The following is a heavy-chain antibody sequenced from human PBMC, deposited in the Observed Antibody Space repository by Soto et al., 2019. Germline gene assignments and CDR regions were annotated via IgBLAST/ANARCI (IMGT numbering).Heavy chain of an antibody. D-gene: IGHD3-10*01. CDR1: GFTFSSYA. Sequence: PGGSLRLSCAASGFTFSSYAMHWVRQAPGKGLEWVAVISYDGSNKYYADSVKGRFTISRDNSKNTLYLQMNSLRAEDTAVYYCAKDRGTGFGELPSLFDYWGQGTLVTVSS. J-gene: IGHJ4*02. CDR3: AKDRGTGFGELPSLFDY. V-gene: IGHV3-30-3*01. CDR2: ISYDGSNK.